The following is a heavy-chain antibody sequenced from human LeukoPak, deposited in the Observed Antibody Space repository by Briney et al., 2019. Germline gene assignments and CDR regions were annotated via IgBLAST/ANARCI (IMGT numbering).Heavy chain of an antibody. Sequence: SETLSLTCAVYGGSFSGYYWSWIRQPPGKGLEWIGEINHSGSTNYNPSLKSRVTISVDTSKNQFSLKLSSVTAADTAVYYCATEYGARGAFDIWGQGTMVTVSS. V-gene: IGHV4-34*01. D-gene: IGHD4-17*01. CDR2: INHSGST. J-gene: IGHJ3*02. CDR1: GGSFSGYY. CDR3: ATEYGARGAFDI.